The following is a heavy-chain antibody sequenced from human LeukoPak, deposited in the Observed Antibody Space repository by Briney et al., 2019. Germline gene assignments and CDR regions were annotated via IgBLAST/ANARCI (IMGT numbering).Heavy chain of an antibody. D-gene: IGHD3-22*01. CDR1: RGSISSSSYY. Sequence: SETLSLTCTVSRGSISSSSYYWGWIRQPPGKGLEWIGSIYHSGSTYYNPSLKSRVTISVDTSKNQFSLKLSSVTAADTAVYYCATHVGHYYDSSGYYSFDYWGQGTLVTVSS. CDR2: IYHSGST. V-gene: IGHV4-39*01. J-gene: IGHJ4*02. CDR3: ATHVGHYYDSSGYYSFDY.